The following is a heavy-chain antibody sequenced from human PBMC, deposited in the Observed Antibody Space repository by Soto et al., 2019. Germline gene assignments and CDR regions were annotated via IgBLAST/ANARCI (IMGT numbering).Heavy chain of an antibody. D-gene: IGHD3-10*01. J-gene: IGHJ6*03. CDR1: GGSISSSSYY. Sequence: SETLSLTCTVSGGSISSSSYYWGWIRQPPGKGLEWIGSIYYSGSTYYNPSLKSRVTISVDTSKNQFPLKLSSVTAADTAVYYCARLSRSYGSGSRTYYYYYMDVWGKGTTVTVSS. CDR2: IYYSGST. V-gene: IGHV4-39*01. CDR3: ARLSRSYGSGSRTYYYYYMDV.